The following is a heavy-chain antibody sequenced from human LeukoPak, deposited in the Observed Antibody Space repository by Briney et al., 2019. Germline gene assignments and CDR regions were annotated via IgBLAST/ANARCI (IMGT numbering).Heavy chain of an antibody. CDR2: ISGRGGST. CDR1: GFTFSRYA. Sequence: PGGSLRLSCVASGFTFSRYAVSWVRAAPGKGLGWVSSISGRGGSTYTADSEKGRFTISRDNSKNTLYLQMNSLRAEDTALYYCAKDRSCTNDICHGDFDYWGQGTLVTVSS. V-gene: IGHV3-23*01. D-gene: IGHD2-8*01. CDR3: AKDRSCTNDICHGDFDY. J-gene: IGHJ4*02.